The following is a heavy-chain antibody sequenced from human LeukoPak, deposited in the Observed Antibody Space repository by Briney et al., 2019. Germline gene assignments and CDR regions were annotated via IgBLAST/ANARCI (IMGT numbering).Heavy chain of an antibody. J-gene: IGHJ4*02. CDR2: ISSSTSTI. V-gene: IGHV3-48*02. CDR1: GFTFSSYS. CDR3: ARRERQSANYYYFDY. D-gene: IGHD4/OR15-4a*01. Sequence: PGGSLRLSCAASGFTFSSYSMNWVRQAPGKGLEWISYISSSTSTIYYADSVKGRFTISRDNAKNSLYLQMNSLRDDDTAVYYCARRERQSANYYYFDYWGQGTLVTVSS.